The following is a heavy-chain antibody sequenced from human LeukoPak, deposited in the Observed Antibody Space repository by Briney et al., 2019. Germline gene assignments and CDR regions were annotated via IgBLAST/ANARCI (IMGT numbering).Heavy chain of an antibody. V-gene: IGHV4-4*07. D-gene: IGHD5-12*01. CDR3: ARSGYDRYYYYVDV. Sequence: SETLSLTCTVSGGSISSYYWSWIRQPAGKGLEWIGRIYTSGSTNYNPSLKSRVTMSVDTSKNQFSLKLSSVTAADTAVYYCARSGYDRYYYYVDVWGKGTTVTVSS. CDR1: GGSISSYY. CDR2: IYTSGST. J-gene: IGHJ6*03.